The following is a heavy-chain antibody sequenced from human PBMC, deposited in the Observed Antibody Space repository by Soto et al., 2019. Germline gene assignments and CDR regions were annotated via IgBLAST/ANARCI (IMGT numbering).Heavy chain of an antibody. J-gene: IGHJ6*02. V-gene: IGHV1-69*01. CDR1: GGTFSSYA. D-gene: IGHD3-10*01. CDR2: IIPIFGTA. CDR3: AGMGYYYGSGIYYYYGMDV. Sequence: QVQLVQSGAEVKKPGSSVKVSCKASGGTFSSYAISWVRQAPGQGLEWMGGIIPIFGTANYAQKFQGRVTITADESTSTAYMELSSLRSEDTAVYYCAGMGYYYGSGIYYYYGMDVWGQGTTVTVSS.